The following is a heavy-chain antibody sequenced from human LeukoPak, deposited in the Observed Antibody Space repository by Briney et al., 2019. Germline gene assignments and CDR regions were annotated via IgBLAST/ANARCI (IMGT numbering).Heavy chain of an antibody. CDR1: GYTFTSYD. Sequence: ASVKVSCKASGYTFTSYDINWVRQATGQGLEWMGWINPNSGGTNYAQKFQGRVTMTRDTSISTAYMELSRLRSDDTAVYYCASFQCSRTSCRSLGRFYYGMDVWGQGTTVTVSS. V-gene: IGHV1-2*02. CDR2: INPNSGGT. D-gene: IGHD2-2*01. CDR3: ASFQCSRTSCRSLGRFYYGMDV. J-gene: IGHJ6*02.